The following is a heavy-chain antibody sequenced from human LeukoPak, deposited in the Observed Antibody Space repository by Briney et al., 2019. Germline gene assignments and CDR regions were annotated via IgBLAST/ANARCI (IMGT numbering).Heavy chain of an antibody. V-gene: IGHV3-21*04. D-gene: IGHD6-19*01. CDR2: ISSSSSYI. CDR1: GFTFSSYS. CDR3: AKDGYSSGWRVSHWFDP. Sequence: GGSLRLSCAASGFTFSSYSMNWVRQAPGKALEWVSSISSSSSYIYYADSVKGRFTISRDNSKNTLYLQMNSLRAEDTAVYYCAKDGYSSGWRVSHWFDPWGQGTLVTVSS. J-gene: IGHJ5*02.